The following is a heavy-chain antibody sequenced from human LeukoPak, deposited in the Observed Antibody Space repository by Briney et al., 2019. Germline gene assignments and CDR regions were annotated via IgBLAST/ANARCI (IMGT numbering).Heavy chain of an antibody. V-gene: IGHV3-23*01. D-gene: IGHD3-22*01. J-gene: IGHJ4*02. CDR3: ASHHYYDSSGLDDYFDY. CDR2: NSGSGGST. CDR1: RFTSSSYA. Sequence: GGSLRLSCAVSRFTSSSYAMGWVPPAPGEGREWGSANSGSGGSTYYTHSVKGRFTISRDNSKNTLYLQMNSLRAEDTAVYYCASHHYYDSSGLDDYFDYWGQGTLVTVSS.